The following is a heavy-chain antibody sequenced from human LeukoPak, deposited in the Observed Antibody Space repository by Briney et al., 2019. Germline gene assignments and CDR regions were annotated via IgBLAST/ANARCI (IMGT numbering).Heavy chain of an antibody. CDR2: IYSGGNT. CDR3: ARQVGASTTFDS. D-gene: IGHD1-26*01. J-gene: IGHJ4*02. CDR1: GFTVSNNY. V-gene: IGHV3-53*01. Sequence: GSLRLSCAASGFTVSNNYMSWVRQAPGKGLEWVSAIYSGGNTYYSDSVKGRFTISRDNSKNTLYLQMNSLRAEDTAVYYCARQVGASTTFDSWGQGTLVTVSS.